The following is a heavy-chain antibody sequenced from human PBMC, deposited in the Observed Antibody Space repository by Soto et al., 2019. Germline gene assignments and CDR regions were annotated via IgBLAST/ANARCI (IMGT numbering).Heavy chain of an antibody. V-gene: IGHV4-4*02. J-gene: IGHJ4*02. D-gene: IGHD1-7*01. CDR1: GGSFTSNNW. Sequence: PSETLSLTCTVSGGSFTSNNWWTWVRQPPGQGLEWIGEIYRTGSTNYNPSLKSRVTISLDKSENQFSLKVTSLTAADTAVYYCASRDPGTSVDYWGQGTLVTVSS. CDR3: ASRDPGTSVDY. CDR2: IYRTGST.